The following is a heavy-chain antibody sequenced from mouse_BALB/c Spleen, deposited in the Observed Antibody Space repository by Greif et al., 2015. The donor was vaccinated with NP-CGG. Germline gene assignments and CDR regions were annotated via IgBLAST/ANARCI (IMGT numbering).Heavy chain of an antibody. CDR2: IYPGDGDT. V-gene: IGHV1-80*01. D-gene: IGHD1-1*01. CDR1: GYAFSSYW. CDR3: ARNYGSSYDYAMDY. J-gene: IGHJ4*01. Sequence: LQESGAELVRPGSSVKISCKASGYAFSSYWMNWVKQRPGQGLEWIGQIYPGDGDTNYNGKFKGKATLTADKSSSTAYMQLSSLTSEDSAVYFCARNYGSSYDYAMDYWGQGTSVTVSS.